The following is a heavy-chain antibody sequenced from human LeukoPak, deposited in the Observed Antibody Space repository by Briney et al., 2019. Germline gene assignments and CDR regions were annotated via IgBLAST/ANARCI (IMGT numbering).Heavy chain of an antibody. CDR2: ISYDGSNK. Sequence: GRSLRLSCAASGFTFSSYGMHWVRQAPGKGLEWVAVISYDGSNKYYADSVKGRFTISRDDSKNTLYLEMSSLKTEDTAVYYCTTRGSDSGCPFFWGQGTLVTVSS. CDR1: GFTFSSYG. D-gene: IGHD3-10*01. J-gene: IGHJ4*02. CDR3: TTRGSDSGCPFF. V-gene: IGHV3-30*03.